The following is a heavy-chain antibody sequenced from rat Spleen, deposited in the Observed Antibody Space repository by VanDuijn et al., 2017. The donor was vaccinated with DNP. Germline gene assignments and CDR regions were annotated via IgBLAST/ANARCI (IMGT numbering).Heavy chain of an antibody. Sequence: EVQLVESGGGLVQPGRSLKLSCAASGFTFSDSAMAWVRQTPKKGLEWVATISYNGGTPYYRDSVKGRFTISRDNAQSTLYLQRDSLRSEDTATYYCARHRTIMPYYYAMDAWGQGASVTVSS. V-gene: IGHV5-17*01. CDR3: ARHRTIMPYYYAMDA. CDR2: ISYNGGTP. D-gene: IGHD1-12*01. J-gene: IGHJ4*01. CDR1: GFTFSDSA.